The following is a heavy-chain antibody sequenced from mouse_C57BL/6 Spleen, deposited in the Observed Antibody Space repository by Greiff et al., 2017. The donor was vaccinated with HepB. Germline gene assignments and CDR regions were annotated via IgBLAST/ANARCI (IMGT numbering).Heavy chain of an antibody. CDR2: IDPENGDT. J-gene: IGHJ1*03. D-gene: IGHD1-1*01. V-gene: IGHV14-4*01. CDR3: TTLYGSSYDFDV. Sequence: SGAELVRPGASVKLSCTASGFNIKDDYMHWVKQRPEQGLEWIGWIDPENGDTEYASKFQGKATITADTSSNTAYLQLSSLTSEDTAVYYCTTLYGSSYDFDVWGTGTTVTVSS. CDR1: GFNIKDDY.